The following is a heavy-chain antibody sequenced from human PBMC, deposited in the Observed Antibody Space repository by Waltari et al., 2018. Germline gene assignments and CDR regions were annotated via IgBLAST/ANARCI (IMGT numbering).Heavy chain of an antibody. CDR2: IYTSGST. J-gene: IGHJ6*02. Sequence: QVQLQESGPGLVKPSQTLSLTCTVSGGSISSGSYYWRWIRQPAGKGLEWIGYIYTSGSTNYNPSLKSRVTISVDTSKNQFSLKLSSVTAADTAVYYCARGGNSWGTYYYYGMDVWGQGTTVTVSS. CDR1: GGSISSGSYY. V-gene: IGHV4-61*09. D-gene: IGHD2-21*02. CDR3: ARGGNSWGTYYYYGMDV.